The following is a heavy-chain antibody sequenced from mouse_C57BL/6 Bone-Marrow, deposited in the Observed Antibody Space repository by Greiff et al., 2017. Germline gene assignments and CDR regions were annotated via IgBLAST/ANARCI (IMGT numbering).Heavy chain of an antibody. D-gene: IGHD1-1*01. Sequence: QVQLQQSGAELARPGASVTLSCKASGYTFTSYGISWVKQRTGQGLEWIGEIYPRSGNTYYNEKFKGKATLTADKSSSTAYMELRSLTSENSAVYFCARRGYYYGEEYWGEDTTLSVSS. CDR2: IYPRSGNT. CDR3: ARRGYYYGEEY. CDR1: GYTFTSYG. J-gene: IGHJ2*01. V-gene: IGHV1-81*01.